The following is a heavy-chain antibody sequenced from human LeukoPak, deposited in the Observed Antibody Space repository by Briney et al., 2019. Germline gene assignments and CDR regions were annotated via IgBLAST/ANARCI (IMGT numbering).Heavy chain of an antibody. J-gene: IGHJ4*02. D-gene: IGHD2/OR15-2a*01. CDR1: GFTFSSYA. CDR3: ARNRLSVTDY. V-gene: IGHV3-23*01. CDR2: IVNTGDTT. Sequence: SGGSLRLSCAASGFTFSSYAMTWVRQAPGKGLEWVSTIVNTGDTTYYGDSVKGRFTISRDNSKSTLYLQMNSLRAEDTAVYYCARNRLSVTDYWGQGTLVTVSS.